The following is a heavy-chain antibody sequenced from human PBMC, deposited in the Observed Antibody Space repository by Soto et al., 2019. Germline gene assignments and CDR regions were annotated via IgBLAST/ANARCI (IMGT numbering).Heavy chain of an antibody. J-gene: IGHJ4*02. CDR2: IKQDGSEK. CDR1: GFTFSSYW. CDR3: ARDRGRWGVPDAFDS. V-gene: IGHV3-7*01. Sequence: EVQLVESGGGLVQPGGSLRLSCAASGFTFSSYWMSWVRQAPGKGLEWVANIKQDGSEKYYVDSVKGRFTISRDNAKNSLYLQMNSLRAEDTAVYYCARDRGRWGVPDAFDSWGQGTLVTVSS. D-gene: IGHD3-16*01.